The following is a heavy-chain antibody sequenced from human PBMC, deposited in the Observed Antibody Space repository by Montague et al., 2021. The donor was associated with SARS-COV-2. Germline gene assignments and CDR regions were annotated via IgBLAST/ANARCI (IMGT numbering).Heavy chain of an antibody. V-gene: IGHV4-39*07. CDR1: GGPISSSSYY. J-gene: IGHJ6*02. D-gene: IGHD6-13*01. CDR3: ARVGRQQLVRLSGMDV. Sequence: SETLSLTYTVSGGPISSSSYYWGWIRQPPGKGLEWIGSIYYSGSTYYNPSLKSRVTISVDTSKNQFSLKLSSVTAADTAVYYCARVGRQQLVRLSGMDVWGQGTTVTVSS. CDR2: IYYSGST.